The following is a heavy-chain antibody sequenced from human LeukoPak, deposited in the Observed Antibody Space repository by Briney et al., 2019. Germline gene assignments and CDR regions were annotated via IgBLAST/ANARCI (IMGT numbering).Heavy chain of an antibody. Sequence: EASVKVSCTASAYTFTSYGISWVRQAPGQGLEWMGWISVYNGHTNYAQNLQGRVTITTDTSTSTAYMELRSLRSDDTAVYYCARGGRWELPRPYAFDIWGQGTMVTVSS. D-gene: IGHD1-26*01. V-gene: IGHV1-18*01. CDR2: ISVYNGHT. CDR1: AYTFTSYG. J-gene: IGHJ3*02. CDR3: ARGGRWELPRPYAFDI.